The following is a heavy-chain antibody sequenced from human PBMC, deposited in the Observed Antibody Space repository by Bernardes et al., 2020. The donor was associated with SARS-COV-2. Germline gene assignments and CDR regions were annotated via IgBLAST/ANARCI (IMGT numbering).Heavy chain of an antibody. V-gene: IGHV3-21*01. CDR2: ISSSSSYI. Sequence: GSLRLSCAASGFTFSSYSMNWVRQAPGKGLEWVSSISSSSSYIYYADSVKGRFTISRDNAKNSLYLQMNSLRAEDTAVYYCARVKEAIAVAGYYYYYGMDVWGQGTTVTVSS. D-gene: IGHD6-19*01. CDR1: GFTFSSYS. CDR3: ARVKEAIAVAGYYYYYGMDV. J-gene: IGHJ6*02.